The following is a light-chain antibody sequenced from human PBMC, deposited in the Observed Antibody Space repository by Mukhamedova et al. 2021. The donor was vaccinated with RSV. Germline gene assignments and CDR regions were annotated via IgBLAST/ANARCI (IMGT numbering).Light chain of an antibody. CDR3: QQRSNSLT. V-gene: IGKV3-11*01. CDR1: LSVSSY. CDR2: VAS. J-gene: IGKJ5*01. Sequence: CRASLSVSSYLAWYQQKPGRAPRLLIYVASIRAAGIPARFTGSGSGTDFTLTISSLEPEDFALYYCQQRSNSLTFGPGTRLEI.